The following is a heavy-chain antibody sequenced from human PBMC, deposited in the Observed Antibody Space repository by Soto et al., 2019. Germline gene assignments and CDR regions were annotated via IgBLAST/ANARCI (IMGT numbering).Heavy chain of an antibody. J-gene: IGHJ4*02. CDR3: ARGYCSGGSCSPFDY. Sequence: TLSLTCAVSGVSISSGGYSWSWIRQPPGKGLEWIGYIYHSVSTYYNPSLKSRVTISVDRSKNQFSLKLSSVTAADTAVYYCARGYCSGGSCSPFDYWGQGTLVTVSS. D-gene: IGHD2-15*01. CDR2: IYHSVST. V-gene: IGHV4-30-2*01. CDR1: GVSISSGGYS.